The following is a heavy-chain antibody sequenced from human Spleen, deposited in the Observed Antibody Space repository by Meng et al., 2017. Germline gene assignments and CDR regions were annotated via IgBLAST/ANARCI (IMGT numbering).Heavy chain of an antibody. CDR2: INHSGST. Sequence: QVQLQQGGAGLLKPSETLSLTCAVYGGSFSGYYWSWIRQPPGKGLEWIGEINHSGSTNYNPSLKSRVTISVDTSKNQFSLKLSSVTAADTAVYYCARSPRVGVLGYWGQGTLVTVSS. V-gene: IGHV4-34*01. CDR1: GGSFSGYY. D-gene: IGHD3-10*01. CDR3: ARSPRVGVLGY. J-gene: IGHJ4*02.